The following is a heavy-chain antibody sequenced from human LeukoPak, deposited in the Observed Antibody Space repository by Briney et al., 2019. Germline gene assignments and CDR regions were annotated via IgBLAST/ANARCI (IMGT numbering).Heavy chain of an antibody. CDR1: GGSISSGSYY. CDR2: IYTSGST. V-gene: IGHV4-61*02. D-gene: IGHD3-22*01. CDR3: AREIYDSSGYYEN. J-gene: IGHJ1*01. Sequence: PSETLSLTCTVSGGSISSGSYYWSWIRQPAGKGLEWIVRIYTSGSTNYNPSLKSRVTISVDTTKNQFSLKLSSVTAADTAVYYCAREIYDSSGYYENWGQGTLVTVSS.